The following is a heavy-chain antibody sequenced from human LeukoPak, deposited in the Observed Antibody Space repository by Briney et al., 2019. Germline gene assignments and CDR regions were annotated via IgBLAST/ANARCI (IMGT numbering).Heavy chain of an antibody. V-gene: IGHV1-46*01. CDR3: AREWGLRLAVNPKGMDV. Sequence: ASVKVSCKASGYTFTSYDIHWVRQAPGQGLEWMGLVHPSTGSTSFTQKFQGRVTMTSDTSTRTVYMELSSLRSEDTAAYYCAREWGLRLAVNPKGMDVWGQGTTVIVSS. D-gene: IGHD6-19*01. J-gene: IGHJ6*02. CDR1: GYTFTSYD. CDR2: VHPSTGST.